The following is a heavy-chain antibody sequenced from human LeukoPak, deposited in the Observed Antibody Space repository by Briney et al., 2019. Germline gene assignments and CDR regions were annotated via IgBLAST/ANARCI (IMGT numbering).Heavy chain of an antibody. D-gene: IGHD6-13*01. CDR3: ARKSRSSSFDY. CDR2: IHYSGTT. J-gene: IGHJ4*02. CDR1: GYSISSGYQ. V-gene: IGHV4-38-2*01. Sequence: SETLSLTCAVSGYSISSGYQWAWIRQPPGKGLEWLGSIHYSGTTYYKASLKSRVTISVDTSQNQFSLKLTSVTAADTAVYYCARKSRSSSFDYWGQGTLITVSS.